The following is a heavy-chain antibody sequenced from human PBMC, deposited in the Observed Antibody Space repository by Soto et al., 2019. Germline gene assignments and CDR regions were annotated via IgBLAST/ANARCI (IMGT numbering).Heavy chain of an antibody. V-gene: IGHV4-30-4*01. J-gene: IGHJ6*02. CDR3: ARALIQLWPHYYYGMDV. CDR1: GGSISSGDYY. D-gene: IGHD5-18*01. Sequence: SETLSLTCTVSGGSISSGDYYWSWIRQPPGKGLGWIGYIYYSGTTYYNPSLKSRVTISVDTSKNQFSLKLSSVTAADTAVYYCARALIQLWPHYYYGMDVWGQGTTVTVSS. CDR2: IYYSGTT.